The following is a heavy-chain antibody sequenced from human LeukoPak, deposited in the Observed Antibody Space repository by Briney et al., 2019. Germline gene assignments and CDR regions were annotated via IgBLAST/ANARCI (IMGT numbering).Heavy chain of an antibody. J-gene: IGHJ6*02. CDR2: ISAEGRT. Sequence: PGGSLRLSRTASGFNIEKYAMHWVRQRPGKGLEWVGVISAEGRTDHADSVRGRFTISRDNSKESLFLQMTSLRDEDTALYYCATWAFYHDLDVWGQGTTVTVSS. CDR1: GFNIEKYA. D-gene: IGHD3-16*01. CDR3: ATWAFYHDLDV. V-gene: IGHV3-43*02.